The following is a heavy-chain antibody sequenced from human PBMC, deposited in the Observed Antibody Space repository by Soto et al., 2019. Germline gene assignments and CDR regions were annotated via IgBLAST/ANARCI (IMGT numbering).Heavy chain of an antibody. CDR2: ISSYNGDT. J-gene: IGHJ6*02. Sequence: ASVKVSCKASGYTFTRSGISWVRQAPGQGPEWMGWISSYNGDTNYAQTFQGRVTMTTDTSTSTAYMELRSLRSDDTAVYYCAREGVAPDYYYTVGVWGQGTTVTVSS. V-gene: IGHV1-18*01. CDR3: AREGVAPDYYYTVGV. CDR1: GYTFTRSG. D-gene: IGHD5-12*01.